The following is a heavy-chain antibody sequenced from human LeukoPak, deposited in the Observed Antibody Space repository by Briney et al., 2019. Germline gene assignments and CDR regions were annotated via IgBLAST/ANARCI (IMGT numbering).Heavy chain of an antibody. CDR3: ASGSLTHALAVAGTDFDY. J-gene: IGHJ4*02. Sequence: GGALRLSCAASVFTFSSYAMHGVRQAQGRGLEWVAVISYDGSKKYYADSVKGRFTISRDNSKNTLYLQMNSLRAEDTAVYYCASGSLTHALAVAGTDFDYWGQGTLVTVSS. D-gene: IGHD6-19*01. CDR1: VFTFSSYA. V-gene: IGHV3-30-3*01. CDR2: ISYDGSKK.